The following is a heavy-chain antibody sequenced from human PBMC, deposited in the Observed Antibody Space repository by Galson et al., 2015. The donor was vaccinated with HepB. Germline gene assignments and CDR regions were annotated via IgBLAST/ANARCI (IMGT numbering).Heavy chain of an antibody. CDR1: GSSFTSYW. CDR3: ARGYCRGDSCYPGDAFDI. J-gene: IGHJ3*02. D-gene: IGHD2-15*01. CDR2: IDPSDSYT. V-gene: IGHV5-10-1*01. Sequence: QSGAEVKKHGESLRISCKGSGSSFTSYWITWVRQMPGKGLEWMGRIDPSDSYTNYSPTFQGHVTISADKSISTAYLQCSSLKASDTAMYYCARGYCRGDSCYPGDAFDIWVQGTMVTVSS.